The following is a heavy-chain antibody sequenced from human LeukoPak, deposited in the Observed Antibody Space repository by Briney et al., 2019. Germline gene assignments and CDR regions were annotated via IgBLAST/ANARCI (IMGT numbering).Heavy chain of an antibody. Sequence: ASVKVSCKASGYTFTGYYMHWVRQAPGQGLEWMGWINPNSGGTNYAQKFQGRVTMTRDTSISTAYMELSRLRSDDTAVYYCAMSCRRYYYYYTDVWGKGTTVTISS. V-gene: IGHV1-2*02. CDR1: GYTFTGYY. CDR3: AMSCRRYYYYYTDV. CDR2: INPNSGGT. J-gene: IGHJ6*03.